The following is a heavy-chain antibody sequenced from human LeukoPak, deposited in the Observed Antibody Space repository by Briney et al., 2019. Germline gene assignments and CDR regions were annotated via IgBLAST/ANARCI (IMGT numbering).Heavy chain of an antibody. Sequence: PGGSLRLSCAASGFTFSNYGMSWVRQAPGKGLEWVSYIGSSDSTIYYADSVKGRFTISRDNAKNSLYLQMNSLRAGDTAVYYCARTIEMATISYFDYWGQGTLVTVSS. CDR3: ARTIEMATISYFDY. CDR2: IGSSDSTI. V-gene: IGHV3-48*04. D-gene: IGHD5-24*01. CDR1: GFTFSNYG. J-gene: IGHJ4*02.